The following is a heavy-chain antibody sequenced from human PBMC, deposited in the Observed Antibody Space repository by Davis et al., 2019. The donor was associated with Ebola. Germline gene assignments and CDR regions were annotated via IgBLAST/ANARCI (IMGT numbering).Heavy chain of an antibody. CDR1: GGSISSSSYY. J-gene: IGHJ6*02. V-gene: IGHV4-39*07. CDR3: ARAISWYEVYGMDV. Sequence: GSLRLSCTVSGGSISSSSYYWGWIRQPPGKGLEWIGSIYYSGSTYYNPSLKSRVTISVDTSKNQFSLKLSSVTAADTAVYYCARAISWYEVYGMDVWGQGTTVTVSS. D-gene: IGHD6-13*01. CDR2: IYYSGST.